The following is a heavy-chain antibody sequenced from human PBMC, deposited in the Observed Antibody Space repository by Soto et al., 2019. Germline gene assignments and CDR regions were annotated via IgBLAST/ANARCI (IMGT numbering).Heavy chain of an antibody. D-gene: IGHD3-3*01. CDR2: ISAYNGNT. CDR1: GYTFTSYG. CDR3: ARASLDFWSGYYYFDY. Sequence: RASVKVSCKASGYTFTSYGISWVRQAPGQGLEWMGWISAYNGNTNYAQKLQGRVTMTTDTSTSTAYMELRSLRSDDTAVYYCARASLDFWSGYYYFDYWGQGTLVTVSS. J-gene: IGHJ4*02. V-gene: IGHV1-18*01.